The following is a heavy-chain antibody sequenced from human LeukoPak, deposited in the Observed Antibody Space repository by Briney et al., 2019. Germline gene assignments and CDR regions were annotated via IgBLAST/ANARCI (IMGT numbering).Heavy chain of an antibody. D-gene: IGHD6-13*01. J-gene: IGHJ5*02. V-gene: IGHV3-66*01. CDR2: IYSGGST. CDR3: ARARVSET. Sequence: GGSLRLSCAASGFTVSSNYMSWVRQAPGEGLEWVSVIYSGGSTYYADSVKGRFTISRDNSKNTLYLKMNNLRAEYTAVYYCARARVSETWGQGTLVTVSS. CDR1: GFTVSSNY.